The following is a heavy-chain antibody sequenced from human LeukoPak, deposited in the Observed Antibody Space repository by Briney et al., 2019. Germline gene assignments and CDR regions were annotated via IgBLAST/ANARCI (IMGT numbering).Heavy chain of an antibody. J-gene: IGHJ6*02. Sequence: SSETLSLTCTVSGGSIGSSSYYWGWIRQPPGKGLEWIGSIYYSGSTYYNPSLKSRVTISVDTSKNQFSLKLSSVTAADTAVYYCARHPSSGYYYDYYYGMDVWGQGTTVTVSS. CDR1: GGSIGSSSYY. CDR3: ARHPSSGYYYDYYYGMDV. V-gene: IGHV4-39*01. D-gene: IGHD3-22*01. CDR2: IYYSGST.